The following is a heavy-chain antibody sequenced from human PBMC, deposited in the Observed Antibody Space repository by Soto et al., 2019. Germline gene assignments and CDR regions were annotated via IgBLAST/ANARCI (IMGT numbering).Heavy chain of an antibody. CDR1: GFTFSSYA. CDR3: AKDRPTGWCSSTSCYLYYYYYGMDV. D-gene: IGHD2-2*01. V-gene: IGHV3-23*01. J-gene: IGHJ6*02. CDR2: ISGSGGST. Sequence: PGGSLRLSCAASGFTFSSYAMSWVRQAPGKGLEWVSAISGSGGSTYYADSVKGRFTISRDNSKNTLYLQMNSVRAEDTAVYYCAKDRPTGWCSSTSCYLYYYYYGMDVWGQGTTVTVSS.